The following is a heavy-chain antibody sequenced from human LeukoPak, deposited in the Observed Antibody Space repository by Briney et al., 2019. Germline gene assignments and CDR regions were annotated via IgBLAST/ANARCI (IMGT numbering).Heavy chain of an antibody. D-gene: IGHD3-16*01. CDR2: AHNSGST. V-gene: IGHV4-59*03. J-gene: IGHJ4*02. Sequence: SETLSLTCTVPGGSFSNYFRGWIRQPPGRGLEWIGYAHNSGSTTYNPSLKSRGTIVLDTSRNQFSLRLSSVTAADTAVYYCTQGAGWLIDYWGQGILVSVSS. CDR1: GGSFSNYF. CDR3: TQGAGWLIDY.